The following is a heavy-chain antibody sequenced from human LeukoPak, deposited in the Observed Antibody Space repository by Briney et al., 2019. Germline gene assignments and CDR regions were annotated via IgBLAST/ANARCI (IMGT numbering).Heavy chain of an antibody. CDR2: ISYDGSNK. V-gene: IGHV3-30*04. J-gene: IGHJ6*03. CDR3: ARVGPGVYSSSSLGYYYYYMDV. CDR1: GFTLSSYA. Sequence: GGSLRLSCAASGFTLSSYAMHWVRQAPGKGLEWVAVISYDGSNKYYADSVKGRFTISRDNSKNTLYLQMNSLRAENAAVYYCARVGPGVYSSSSLGYYYYYMDVWGKGTTVTVSS. D-gene: IGHD6-6*01.